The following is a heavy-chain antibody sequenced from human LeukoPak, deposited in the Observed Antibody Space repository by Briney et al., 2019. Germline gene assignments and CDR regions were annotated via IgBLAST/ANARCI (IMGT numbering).Heavy chain of an antibody. CDR3: ARDRGGYCSSTSCYQDNTFDY. CDR2: INAYNGNT. CDR1: GYTFTSYG. J-gene: IGHJ4*02. Sequence: VASVRVSCKASGYTFTSYGISWVRQAPGQGLEWMGWINAYNGNTNYAQKLQGRVTMTTDTSTSTAYMELRSLRSDDTAVYYCARDRGGYCSSTSCYQDNTFDYWGQGTLVTVSS. D-gene: IGHD2-2*01. V-gene: IGHV1-18*04.